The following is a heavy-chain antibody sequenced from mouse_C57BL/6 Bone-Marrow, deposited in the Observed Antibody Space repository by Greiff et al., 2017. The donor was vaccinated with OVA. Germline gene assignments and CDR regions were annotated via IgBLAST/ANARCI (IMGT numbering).Heavy chain of an antibody. V-gene: IGHV1-81*01. CDR2: IYPRSGNT. D-gene: IGHD2-2*01. J-gene: IGHJ1*03. CDR3: ARGEYLLWLRRSYWYFDV. CDR1: GYTFTSYG. Sequence: QVQLQQSGAELARPGASVKLSCKASGYTFTSYGISWVKQRTGQGLEWIGEIYPRSGNTYYNEKFKGKATLTADKSSSTAYMELRSLTSEDSAVYFCARGEYLLWLRRSYWYFDVWGTGTTVTVSS.